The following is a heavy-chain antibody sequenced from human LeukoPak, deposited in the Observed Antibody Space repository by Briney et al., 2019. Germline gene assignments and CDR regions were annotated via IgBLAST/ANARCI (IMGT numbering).Heavy chain of an antibody. D-gene: IGHD1-14*01. V-gene: IGHV1-46*01. CDR1: GYTFTSYY. J-gene: IGHJ4*02. CDR3: ARGYPGVDHLPARLPLVYFDY. CDR2: INPSGGST. Sequence: ASVKVSCKASGYTFTSYYMHWVRQAPGQGLEWMGIINPSGGSTSYAQKFQGRVTMTRDTSTSTVYMELSSLRSEDTAVYYCARGYPGVDHLPARLPLVYFDYWGQGTLVTVSS.